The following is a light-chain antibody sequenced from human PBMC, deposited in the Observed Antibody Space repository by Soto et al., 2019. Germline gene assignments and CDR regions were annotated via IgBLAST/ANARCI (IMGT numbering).Light chain of an antibody. Sequence: EIVVTQSPGTLSLSPGERATLSCRASQSVTGNFLAWYQQKPGQAPRLLIYAASSRATGIPERFSGSGSGTDFTLTINRLEPEDSAVYYCQQYGYSRTFGQGTKVDIK. J-gene: IGKJ1*01. CDR3: QQYGYSRT. CDR2: AAS. V-gene: IGKV3-20*01. CDR1: QSVTGNF.